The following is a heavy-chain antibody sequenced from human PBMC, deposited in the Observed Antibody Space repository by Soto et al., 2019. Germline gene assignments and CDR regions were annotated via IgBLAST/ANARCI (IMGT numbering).Heavy chain of an antibody. CDR3: AKGDNLGPKTGYAFDP. V-gene: IGHV6-1*01. D-gene: IGHD5-12*01. CDR2: TYFRSKWYN. CDR1: GDSVSSNTAS. J-gene: IGHJ5*02. Sequence: SQTLSLTCAISGDSVSSNTASWNWIRQSPSRGLEWLGRTYFRSKWYNDYAVSVKSRIIINPDTSNNQFSLQLNSVTPEDTAVYFCAKGDNLGPKTGYAFDPRGQGIMVTVYS.